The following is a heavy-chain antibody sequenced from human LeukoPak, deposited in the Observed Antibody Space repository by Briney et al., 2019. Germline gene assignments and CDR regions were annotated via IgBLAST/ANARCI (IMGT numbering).Heavy chain of an antibody. CDR3: ARMLLSSSGSYPSY. CDR2: IYTSGST. V-gene: IGHV4-4*07. Sequence: SETLSLTCTVSGGSISSYYWSWIRQPVGKGLEWIGRIYTSGSTNYNPSLKSRVTMSVDTSKNQFSLKLSSVTAADTAVYYCARMLLSSSGSYPSYWGQGTLVTVSS. CDR1: GGSISSYY. J-gene: IGHJ4*02. D-gene: IGHD3-10*01.